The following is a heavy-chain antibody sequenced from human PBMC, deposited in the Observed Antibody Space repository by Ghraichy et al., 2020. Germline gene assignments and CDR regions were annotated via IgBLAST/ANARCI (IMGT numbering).Heavy chain of an antibody. Sequence: GGSLRLSCAASGFTFSSYAIHWVRQAPGTGLEWVAAVSKDGSNKYYADSVKGRFTISRDNSKNTLYLQLSNLRAEDTAVYYCASGTSAMWFCGQGTLVPVAS. CDR1: GFTFSSYA. D-gene: IGHD5-18*01. CDR3: ASGTSAMWF. V-gene: IGHV3-30-3*01. J-gene: IGHJ4*02. CDR2: VSKDGSNK.